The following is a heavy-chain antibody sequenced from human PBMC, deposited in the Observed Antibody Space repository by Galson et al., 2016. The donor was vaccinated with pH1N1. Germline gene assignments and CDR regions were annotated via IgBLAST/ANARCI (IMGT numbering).Heavy chain of an antibody. CDR2: IKQDGSEK. D-gene: IGHD2-15*01. J-gene: IGHJ4*02. V-gene: IGHV3-7*03. CDR3: ARSRCSGGSCYWGY. Sequence: SLRLSCAASGFTFSSYWMSWVRQAPGKGLEWVANIKQDGSEKHYVDSVEGRFTISRDNAKNSLYLQMNSLRAEDTAVYYCARSRCSGGSCYWGYWGQGTLVTVSS. CDR1: GFTFSSYW.